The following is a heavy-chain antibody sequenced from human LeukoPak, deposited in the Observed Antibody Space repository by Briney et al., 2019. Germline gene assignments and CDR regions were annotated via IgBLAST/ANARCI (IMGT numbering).Heavy chain of an antibody. CDR1: GGSISSYY. Sequence: PSETLSLTCTVSGGSISSYYWSWLRQPAGKGLECLGVIYTTGSTNYNPSLKSRVTVSRDTSKNQFSLKLTSVTAADTAVYHCARGGHFFDVWGKGTTVTVSS. D-gene: IGHD3-16*01. CDR3: ARGGHFFDV. CDR2: IYTTGST. J-gene: IGHJ6*03. V-gene: IGHV4-4*07.